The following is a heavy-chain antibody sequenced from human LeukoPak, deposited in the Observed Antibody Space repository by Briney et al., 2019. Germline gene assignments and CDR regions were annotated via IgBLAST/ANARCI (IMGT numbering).Heavy chain of an antibody. D-gene: IGHD1-26*01. Sequence: SETLSLTCAVYGGSFSGYYWSWTRQPPGKGLEWIGEINHSGSTNYNPSLKSRVTISVDTSKNQFSLKLSSVTAADTAVYYCASSGSHNWFDPWGQGTLVTVSS. V-gene: IGHV4-34*01. J-gene: IGHJ5*02. CDR1: GGSFSGYY. CDR2: INHSGST. CDR3: ASSGSHNWFDP.